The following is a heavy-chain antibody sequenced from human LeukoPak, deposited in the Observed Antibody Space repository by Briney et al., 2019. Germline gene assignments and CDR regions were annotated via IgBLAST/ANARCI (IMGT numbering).Heavy chain of an antibody. CDR2: IYYSGST. Sequence: PSETLSLTCTVSGGSISSSSYYWGWIRQPPGKGLEWIGSIYYSGSTYYNPSLKSRVTISVDTSKNQFSLKLSSVTAADTAVYYCARMYYDYYYYGMDVWGQGTTVTVSS. CDR3: ARMYYDYYYYGMDV. CDR1: GGSISSSSYY. D-gene: IGHD3-3*01. V-gene: IGHV4-39*07. J-gene: IGHJ6*02.